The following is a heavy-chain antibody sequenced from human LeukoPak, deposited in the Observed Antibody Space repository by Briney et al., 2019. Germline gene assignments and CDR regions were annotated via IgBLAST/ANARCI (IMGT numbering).Heavy chain of an antibody. D-gene: IGHD5-24*01. Sequence: GGSLRLSCAASGFTFSTYAMHWVRQAPGKGLEWVAAISYDGSNKNYADSVKGRFTVSRDNSKNTLYLQMNSLRAEDTAVYYCAKPRRDGYKFSFDYWGQGTLVTVSS. J-gene: IGHJ4*02. V-gene: IGHV3-30*04. CDR3: AKPRRDGYKFSFDY. CDR1: GFTFSTYA. CDR2: ISYDGSNK.